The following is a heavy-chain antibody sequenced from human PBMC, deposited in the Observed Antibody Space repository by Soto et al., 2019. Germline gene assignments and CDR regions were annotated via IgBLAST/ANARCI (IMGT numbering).Heavy chain of an antibody. CDR3: AKGDGRIVPRHFDS. Sequence: EVHLLESGGGLVQPGGSLRLSCAASGFNFSSYAMSWVRQAPGKGLEWVSGISSGGGSPYNADSVKGRFTISSDNSKNTLYLPMNSLRAADTAVYFCAKGDGRIVPRHFDSWGQGTLVTVSS. J-gene: IGHJ4*02. V-gene: IGHV3-23*01. D-gene: IGHD6-6*01. CDR1: GFNFSSYA. CDR2: ISSGGGSP.